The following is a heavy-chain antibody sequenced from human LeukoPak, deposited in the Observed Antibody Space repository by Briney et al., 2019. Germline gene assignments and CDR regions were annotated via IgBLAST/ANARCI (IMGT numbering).Heavy chain of an antibody. CDR2: INHSGGT. CDR3: AFEGPVSGYAFDP. Sequence: SETLSLTCAVYGESFSEYYWSWIRQPPGKGLEWVGQINHSGGTNYHPSLKTRVTILLDTSKNQVSLKLRSVTAADTAVYYCAFEGPVSGYAFDPWGQGALVAVSS. V-gene: IGHV4-34*01. J-gene: IGHJ5*02. D-gene: IGHD5-12*01. CDR1: GESFSEYY.